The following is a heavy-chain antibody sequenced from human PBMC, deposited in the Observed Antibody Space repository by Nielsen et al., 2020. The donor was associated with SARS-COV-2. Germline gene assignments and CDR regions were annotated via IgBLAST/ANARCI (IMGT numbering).Heavy chain of an antibody. CDR3: ARTSIAAAGTPRDY. D-gene: IGHD6-13*01. CDR2: IYYSGST. Sequence: SETLSLTCTVSGGSISSYYWGWIRQPPGKGLEWIGSIYYSGSTYYNPSLKSRVTISVDTSKNQFSLKLSSVTAADTAVYYCARTSIAAAGTPRDYWGQGTLVTVSS. V-gene: IGHV4-39*01. J-gene: IGHJ4*02. CDR1: GGSISSYY.